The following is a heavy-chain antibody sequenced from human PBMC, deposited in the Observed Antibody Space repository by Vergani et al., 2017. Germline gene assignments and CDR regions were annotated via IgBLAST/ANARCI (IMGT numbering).Heavy chain of an antibody. V-gene: IGHV3-23*01. CDR3: VTDPRGSEPFLAS. J-gene: IGHJ4*02. D-gene: IGHD3-10*01. Sequence: EVQLLESGGSLKQPGGSVRLSCAASGFTFSTYAMHWVGQAPGKGLEWVSALTGGGGSTYYADSFKGRFIISRDNSRDTLYLQMNSLRPEDTATYYCVTDPRGSEPFLASWGQGTLVTVSS. CDR1: GFTFSTYA. CDR2: LTGGGGST.